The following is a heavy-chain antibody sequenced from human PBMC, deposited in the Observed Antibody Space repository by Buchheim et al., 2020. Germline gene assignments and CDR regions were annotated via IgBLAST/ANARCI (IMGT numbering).Heavy chain of an antibody. CDR3: ARRGYSGYDGDY. D-gene: IGHD5-12*01. Sequence: QVLLQESGPGLVKPSQTLSLTCNVSGGSISTSGYYWTWIRQHPGKGLEWIGYIYYSGSTYYNPSLKSRVTISVDTSKNQFSLKLSSVTAADTAVYYCARRGYSGYDGDYWGQGTL. CDR2: IYYSGST. J-gene: IGHJ4*02. V-gene: IGHV4-31*03. CDR1: GGSISTSGYY.